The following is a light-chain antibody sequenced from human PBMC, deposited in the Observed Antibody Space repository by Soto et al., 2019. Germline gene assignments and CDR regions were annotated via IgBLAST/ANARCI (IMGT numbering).Light chain of an antibody. J-gene: IGKJ1*01. CDR1: QSINNW. Sequence: DIQMTQSPSTLSASVGDRVTITCRASQSINNWLAWYQQKPGKAPNLLIYKASNLESGVPPRFSGSGSGTEFTLTISSLQPDDFATYYCQQYNDYSWTFGQGTKVEIK. V-gene: IGKV1-5*03. CDR3: QQYNDYSWT. CDR2: KAS.